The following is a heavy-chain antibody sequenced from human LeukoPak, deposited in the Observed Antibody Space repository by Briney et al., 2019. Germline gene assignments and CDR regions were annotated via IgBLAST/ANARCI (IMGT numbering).Heavy chain of an antibody. V-gene: IGHV3-48*03. CDR2: ISSSGSTI. CDR1: GFTFSSYE. J-gene: IGHJ4*02. Sequence: GGSLRLSCAASGFTFSSYEMNWVRQAPGKGLEWVSYISSSGSTIYYADSVKGRFTISRDNAKNSLYLQMNSLRAEDTAVYYCARSGCSGYTSFDYWGQGTLVTVSS. D-gene: IGHD5-12*01. CDR3: ARSGCSGYTSFDY.